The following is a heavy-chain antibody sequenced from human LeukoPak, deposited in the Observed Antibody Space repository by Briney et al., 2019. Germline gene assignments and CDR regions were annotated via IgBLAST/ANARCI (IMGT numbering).Heavy chain of an antibody. V-gene: IGHV3-30-3*01. CDR3: ARGRAENYHDY. CDR1: GFTFSSYA. J-gene: IGHJ4*02. CDR2: ISYDGSIK. D-gene: IGHD1-7*01. Sequence: PGGSLRLSCAASGFTFSSYAMHWVRQAPGKGLEWVAVISYDGSIKSYTDSAKGQFTISRDNPKNTLYLQLNGLRVEDTAVYYCARGRAENYHDYWGQGTLVIVSS.